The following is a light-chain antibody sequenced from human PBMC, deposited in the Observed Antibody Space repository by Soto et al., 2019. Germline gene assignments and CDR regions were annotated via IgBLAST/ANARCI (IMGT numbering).Light chain of an antibody. CDR1: QSVSSSF. CDR2: GAS. CDR3: QQYDSSPRT. Sequence: EIVLTQSPGTLSLSPGERATLSCRAGQSVSSSFLAWFQQKPGQAPRLLIYGASSRATGIPDRFSGSGSGTDFTLTISRLEPEDFAVYDCQQYDSSPRTFGQGTKLEIK. J-gene: IGKJ2*01. V-gene: IGKV3-20*01.